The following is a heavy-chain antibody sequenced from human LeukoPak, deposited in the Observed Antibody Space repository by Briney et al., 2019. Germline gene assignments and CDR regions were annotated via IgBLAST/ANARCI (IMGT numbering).Heavy chain of an antibody. CDR2: IYYSGST. D-gene: IGHD6-19*01. CDR3: ARHKISVAGTRDFDY. J-gene: IGHJ4*02. V-gene: IGHV4-39*01. Sequence: SETLSLTCTVSGGSISSSSYYWGWIRQPPGKGLEWIGSIYYSGSTYYNPSLKSRVTISVGTSKNQFSLKLSSVTAADTAVYYCARHKISVAGTRDFDYWGQGTLVTVSS. CDR1: GGSISSSSYY.